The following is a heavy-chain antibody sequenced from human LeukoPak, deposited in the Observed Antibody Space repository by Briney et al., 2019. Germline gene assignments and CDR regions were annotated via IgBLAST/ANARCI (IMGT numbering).Heavy chain of an antibody. J-gene: IGHJ3*02. CDR1: GYRFTSYW. CDR3: ARHQLLGPCFKGVCSDAFDI. V-gene: IGHV5-10-1*01. D-gene: IGHD2-8*01. CDR2: IDPSDSYT. Sequence: GESLKISCKGSGYRFTSYWISWVREMPGKGLEWMGRIDPSDSYTNYSPSFQGHLTISADKSISTAYLQWSSLKASDTAMYYCARHQLLGPCFKGVCSDAFDIWGQGTMVTVSS.